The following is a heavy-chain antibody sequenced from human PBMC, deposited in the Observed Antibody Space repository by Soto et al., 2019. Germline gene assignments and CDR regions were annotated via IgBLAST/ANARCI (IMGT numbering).Heavy chain of an antibody. J-gene: IGHJ4*02. D-gene: IGHD4-17*01. CDR2: INHSGST. CDR1: GGSFSGYY. CDR3: ARGDYGGNSGFDY. V-gene: IGHV4-34*01. Sequence: SETLSLTXAVYGGSFSGYYWSWIRQPPGKGLEWIGEINHSGSTNYNPSLKSRVTISVDTSKNQFSLKLSSVTAADTAVYYCARGDYGGNSGFDYWGQGTLVTVS.